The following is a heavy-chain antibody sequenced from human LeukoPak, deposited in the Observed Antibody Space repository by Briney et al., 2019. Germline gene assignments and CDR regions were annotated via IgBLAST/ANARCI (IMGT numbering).Heavy chain of an antibody. CDR1: GYTFTSYG. J-gene: IGHJ6*02. D-gene: IGHD1-26*01. Sequence: ASVKVSCKASGYTFTSYGISWVRQAPGQGLERMGWISAYNGSTNYAQKLQGRVTMTTDTSTSTAYMELRSLRSDDTAVYYCARANGGSYEASYYYAMDVWGQGTTVTVSS. CDR2: ISAYNGST. CDR3: ARANGGSYEASYYYAMDV. V-gene: IGHV1-18*01.